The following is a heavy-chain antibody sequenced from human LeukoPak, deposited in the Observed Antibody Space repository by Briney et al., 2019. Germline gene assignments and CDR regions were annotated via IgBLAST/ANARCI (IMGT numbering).Heavy chain of an antibody. J-gene: IGHJ5*02. Sequence: GASVKVSCKASGYTFTSYGISWVRQAPGQGLEWMGWISAYNGNTNYAQKLQGRVTMTTDTSTSTAYMELRSLRSDDTAVYYCARGDITMVRGVRDNWFDPWGQGTLVTVSS. CDR3: ARGDITMVRGVRDNWFDP. V-gene: IGHV1-18*01. CDR1: GYTFTSYG. D-gene: IGHD3-10*01. CDR2: ISAYNGNT.